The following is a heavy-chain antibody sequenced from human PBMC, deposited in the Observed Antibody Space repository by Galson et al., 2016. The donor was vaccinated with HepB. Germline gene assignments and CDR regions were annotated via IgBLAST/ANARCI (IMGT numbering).Heavy chain of an antibody. Sequence: PALVKPTQTLTLTCAFSGLSLRTSGVGVGWIRQPPGKALEWLALMYWDDDERYHPSLKSRLTITKDTSKNHVVLTMTNMDPVDTATYHCALLYTYGYWYFDLWGRGTLVTVSS. CDR2: MYWDDDE. CDR1: GLSLRTSGVG. CDR3: ALLYTYGYWYFDL. D-gene: IGHD3-16*01. J-gene: IGHJ2*01. V-gene: IGHV2-5*02.